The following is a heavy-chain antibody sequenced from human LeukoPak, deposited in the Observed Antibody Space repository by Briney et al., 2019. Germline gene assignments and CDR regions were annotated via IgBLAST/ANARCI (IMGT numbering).Heavy chain of an antibody. CDR3: GVYCSSTSCYGFDY. D-gene: IGHD2-2*01. V-gene: IGHV1-69*13. CDR2: IIPIFGTA. CDR1: GGTFSSYA. J-gene: IGHJ4*02. Sequence: GASVKVSGKASGGTFSSYAISWVRQAPGQGLEWMGGIIPIFGTANYAQKFQGRVTITADESTSTAYMELSSLRSEDTAVYYCGVYCSSTSCYGFDYWGQGTLVTVSS.